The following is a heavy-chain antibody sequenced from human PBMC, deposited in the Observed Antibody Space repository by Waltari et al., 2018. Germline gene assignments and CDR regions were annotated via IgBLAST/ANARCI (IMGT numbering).Heavy chain of an antibody. CDR1: GXSISTSNYY. CDR2: IYWNGNT. V-gene: IGHV4-39*01. J-gene: IGHJ3*02. D-gene: IGHD2-21*01. Sequence: QMQGSGPXLVKSSETLSLTCTVSGXSISTSNYYWXWVRQFPGKGLEWIGSIYWNGNTXFNPSLKSRXTMSXDXAKNXXSLXLSSVTAXXXALXXCARHRNYGXFLGDFDTXGQGTMVTVSS. CDR3: ARHRNYGXFLGDFDT.